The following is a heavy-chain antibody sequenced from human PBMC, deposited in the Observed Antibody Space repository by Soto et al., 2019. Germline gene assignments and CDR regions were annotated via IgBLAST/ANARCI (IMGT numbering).Heavy chain of an antibody. CDR1: GFSLSTYHMG. CDR2: IYWDDDK. V-gene: IGHV2-5*02. CDR3: AHAGDYDQMTFDH. D-gene: IGHD4-17*01. J-gene: IGHJ4*02. Sequence: QITLKESGPTLVRPAQTLTLTCDFSGFSLSTYHMGVAWIRQPPGKALEWLALIYWDDDKRYSPSLKDRLAISKDPSNNQVILTNTNIDPGDSATYFCAHAGDYDQMTFDHWGPGTLVTVSS.